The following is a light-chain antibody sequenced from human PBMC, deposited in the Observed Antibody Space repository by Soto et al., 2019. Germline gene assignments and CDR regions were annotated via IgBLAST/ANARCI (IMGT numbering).Light chain of an antibody. CDR3: QQYSNWPPWT. CDR1: HSVRSS. Sequence: EIVLTQSPGTLSVSPGERATLFCRASHSVRSSLAWYQQKPGQAPRLFIYDASTRATGIPARFSGSGSGTEFTLTISSLQSEDFAIYYCQQYSNWPPWTFGPGTKVDIK. J-gene: IGKJ1*01. V-gene: IGKV3-15*01. CDR2: DAS.